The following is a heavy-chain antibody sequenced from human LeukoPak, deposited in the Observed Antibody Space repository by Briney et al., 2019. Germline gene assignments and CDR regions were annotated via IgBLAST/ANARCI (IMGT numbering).Heavy chain of an antibody. CDR2: INPGGGST. V-gene: IGHV1-46*01. CDR1: GYTFTSYY. D-gene: IGHD5-12*01. J-gene: IGHJ4*02. CDR3: ARGTSWLLLSNFDY. Sequence: ASVKLSCKASGYTFTSYYMHWVRQPPGQGLEWMGVINPGGGSTSYAQKFQGRVTMTRDTSTSTVYMELSSLRSEDTAVYYCARGTSWLLLSNFDYWGEGTLVTVSS.